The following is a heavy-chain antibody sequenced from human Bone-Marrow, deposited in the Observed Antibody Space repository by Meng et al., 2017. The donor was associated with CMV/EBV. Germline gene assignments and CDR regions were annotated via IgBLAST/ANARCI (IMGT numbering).Heavy chain of an antibody. D-gene: IGHD7-27*01. CDR2: IIPIFGTA. J-gene: IGHJ6*02. V-gene: IGHV1-69*05. CDR1: GGTFSSYA. CDR3: ARDLGDYYYGMEV. Sequence: SVKVSCKASGGTFSSYAISWVRQAPGQGLEWMGGIIPIFGTANYAQKFQGRVTITTDESTSTAYMELSSLRSEDTAVYYCARDLGDYYYGMEVWGQGTTVTVPS.